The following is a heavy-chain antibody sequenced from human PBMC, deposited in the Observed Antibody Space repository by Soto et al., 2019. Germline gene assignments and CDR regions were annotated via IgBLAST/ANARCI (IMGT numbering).Heavy chain of an antibody. CDR3: ARAPATYFYYYYMDV. D-gene: IGHD2-2*01. J-gene: IGHJ6*03. Sequence: QVQLVQSGAEVKEPGASMKVSCKASGYTFTSDDINWVRQAPGQGLEWMGWMNPNSGNTGYAQKFQGRLTMTRKTSISTAYMELSSLRFEDTALYYCARAPATYFYYYYMDVWGKGTAVTVSS. CDR2: MNPNSGNT. V-gene: IGHV1-8*01. CDR1: GYTFTSDD.